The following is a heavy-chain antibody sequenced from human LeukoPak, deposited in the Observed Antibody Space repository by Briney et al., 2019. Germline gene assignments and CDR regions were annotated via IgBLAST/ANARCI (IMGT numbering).Heavy chain of an antibody. Sequence: GGSLRLSCAASGFTFSSYSMNWVRQAPGKGLEWVSSISSSSSYIYYADSVKGRFTISRDNAKNSLYLQMNSLRAEDTAVYYCARDFVLLYYSSSSRDAFDIWGQGTMVTVSS. CDR1: GFTFSSYS. CDR2: ISSSSSYI. J-gene: IGHJ3*02. CDR3: ARDFVLLYYSSSSRDAFDI. D-gene: IGHD6-6*01. V-gene: IGHV3-21*01.